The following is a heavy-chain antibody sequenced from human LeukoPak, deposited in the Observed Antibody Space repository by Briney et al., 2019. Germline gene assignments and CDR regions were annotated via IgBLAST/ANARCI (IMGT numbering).Heavy chain of an antibody. D-gene: IGHD2-2*01. J-gene: IGHJ3*01. CDR1: GFTFSSFA. CDR2: VSGSGGST. V-gene: IGHV3-23*01. Sequence: GGSLRLSCAASGFTFSSFAMSWVRQAPGKGLEWVSAVSGSGGSTYYADSVKGRFTISRDNSKNTLFLQMNSLRAEDTAVYCCAKDRSRSGSSCNVGSWGQGTMVTVSS. CDR3: AKDRSRSGSSCNVGS.